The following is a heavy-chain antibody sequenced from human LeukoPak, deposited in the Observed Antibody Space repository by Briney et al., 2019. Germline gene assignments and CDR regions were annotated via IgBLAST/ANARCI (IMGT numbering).Heavy chain of an antibody. Sequence: SETLSLTCTVSGGSISSYYWSWIRQPPGKGLEWIGYIYYSGSTNYNPSLKSRVTISVDTSKNQFSLKLSSVTAADTAVYYCARGRNYYDSSGYLYYFDHWGQGTLVTVSS. CDR1: GGSISSYY. CDR3: ARGRNYYDSSGYLYYFDH. D-gene: IGHD3-22*01. CDR2: IYYSGST. V-gene: IGHV4-59*01. J-gene: IGHJ4*02.